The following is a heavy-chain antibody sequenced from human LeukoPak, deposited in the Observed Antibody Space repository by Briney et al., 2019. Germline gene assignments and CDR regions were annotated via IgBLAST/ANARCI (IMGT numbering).Heavy chain of an antibody. CDR1: GYTFTGYY. CDR3: AREVPYDSSVYYQPLDY. CDR2: INLNSGGT. J-gene: IGHJ4*02. D-gene: IGHD3-22*01. V-gene: IGHV1-2*02. Sequence: GASVKVSCKASGYTFTGYYMHWVRQAPGQGLEWMGWINLNSGGTNYAQKFQGRVTMTRDTSISTAYMELSRLRSDDTAVYYCAREVPYDSSVYYQPLDYWGQGTLVTVSS.